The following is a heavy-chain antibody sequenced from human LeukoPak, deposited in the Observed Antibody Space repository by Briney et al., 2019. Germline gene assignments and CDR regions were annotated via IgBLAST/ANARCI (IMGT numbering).Heavy chain of an antibody. CDR1: GFTFSSYA. CDR3: ARDQYYYDSSGYSVFDY. V-gene: IGHV3-30-3*01. Sequence: GRSLRLSCAASGFTFSSYAMHWVRQAPGKGLEWVAVISYDGSNKYYADSVKGRFTISRDNSKNTLYLQMNSLRAEDTAVYYCARDQYYYDSSGYSVFDYWGQGTLVTVSS. D-gene: IGHD3-22*01. J-gene: IGHJ4*02. CDR2: ISYDGSNK.